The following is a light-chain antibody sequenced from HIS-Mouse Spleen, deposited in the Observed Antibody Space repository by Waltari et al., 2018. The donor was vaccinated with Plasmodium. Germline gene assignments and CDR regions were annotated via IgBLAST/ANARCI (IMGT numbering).Light chain of an antibody. V-gene: IGLV3-25*03. J-gene: IGLJ2*01. CDR2: KDS. CDR3: QSADSSGTYRV. Sequence: SYVLTQPPSVSVSPGQTARITCPGDALPKPYAYLYQQKPGQAPVLVIYKDSERPSGIPERFSGSSSGTTVTLTISGVQAEDEADYYCQSADSSGTYRVFGGGTKLTVL. CDR1: ALPKPY.